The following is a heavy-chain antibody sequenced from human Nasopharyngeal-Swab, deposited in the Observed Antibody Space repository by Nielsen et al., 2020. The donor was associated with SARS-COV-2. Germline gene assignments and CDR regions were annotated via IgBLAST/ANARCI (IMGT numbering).Heavy chain of an antibody. Sequence: WIRQPSGKGLEWIGYILDSGTTTYNPSLKSRVTISIDTSKNHFSLEMTSVTAADTAIYYCAASYGSGSFRSWFDPWGQGTLVTVSS. J-gene: IGHJ5*02. CDR2: ILDSGTT. D-gene: IGHD3-10*01. V-gene: IGHV4-59*08. CDR3: AASYGSGSFRSWFDP.